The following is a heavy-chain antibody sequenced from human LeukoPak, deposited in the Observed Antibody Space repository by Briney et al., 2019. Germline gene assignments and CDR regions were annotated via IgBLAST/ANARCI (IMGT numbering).Heavy chain of an antibody. D-gene: IGHD1-26*01. Sequence: GGSLRLSCAASGFTFSDYYMSWIRQAPGKGLEWVSYISSSGSTIYYADSVKGRFTISRDNAKNSLYLQMNSLRAEDTAVYYCARGDELIMRYYYMDAWGKGTTVTVSS. CDR2: ISSSGSTI. J-gene: IGHJ6*03. CDR3: ARGDELIMRYYYMDA. CDR1: GFTFSDYY. V-gene: IGHV3-11*01.